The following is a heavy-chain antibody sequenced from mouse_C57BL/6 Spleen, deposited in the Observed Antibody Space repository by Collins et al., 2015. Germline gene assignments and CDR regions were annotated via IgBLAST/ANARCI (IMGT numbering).Heavy chain of an antibody. CDR3: ARVGNYLFYAMDY. D-gene: IGHD2-1*01. CDR1: GYTFTSYT. J-gene: IGHJ4*01. CDR2: INPSSVYT. Sequence: QVLLQQSGAELARPGASVKMSCKASGYTFTSYTIHWVKQRLGQGLEWIGYINPSSVYTKYNQKFKDKATLTADKSSSTAYMQLSSLTSEDSAVYYCARVGNYLFYAMDYWGQGTSVTVSS. V-gene: IGHV1-4*01.